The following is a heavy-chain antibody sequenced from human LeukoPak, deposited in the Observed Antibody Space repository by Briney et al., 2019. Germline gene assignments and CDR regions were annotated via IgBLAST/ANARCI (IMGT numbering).Heavy chain of an antibody. CDR1: GFTFSSYG. J-gene: IGHJ4*02. Sequence: GGSLRLSCAASGFTFSSYGMHWVRQAPGKGLEWVAVISYDGSNKYYADSVKGRFTISRDNSKNTLYLQMNSLRAEDTAVYYCARVGTSRGIVVDPFDYWGQGTLVTVSS. CDR2: ISYDGSNK. CDR3: ARVGTSRGIVVDPFDY. D-gene: IGHD3-22*01. V-gene: IGHV3-30*03.